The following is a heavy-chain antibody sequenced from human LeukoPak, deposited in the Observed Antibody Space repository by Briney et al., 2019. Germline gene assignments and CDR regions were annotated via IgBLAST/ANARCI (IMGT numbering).Heavy chain of an antibody. V-gene: IGHV3-30*04. CDR3: ARDREWELLLPDY. D-gene: IGHD1-26*01. CDR1: GFTFSSYA. CDR2: ISYDGSNK. Sequence: GGSLRLSCAASGFTFSSYAMHWVRQAPGKGLEWVAVISYDGSNKYYADSVKGRFTISRDNSKNTLYLQMNSLRAEDTAVYYCARDREWELLLPDYWGQGTLVTVSS. J-gene: IGHJ4*02.